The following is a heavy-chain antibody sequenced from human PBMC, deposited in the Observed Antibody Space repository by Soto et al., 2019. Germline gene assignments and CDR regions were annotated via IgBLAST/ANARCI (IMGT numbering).Heavy chain of an antibody. CDR3: AKDSPVGVPLLRDLHD. J-gene: IGHJ1*01. CDR2: ISGSGGST. V-gene: IGHV3-23*01. CDR1: GFTFSNYG. Sequence: EVHLLESGGGLVQPGGSLRLSCAASGFTFSNYGMSWVRQAPGKGLEWVSVISGSGGSTYYADSVKGRFTLSRDNSKNTVYLKMNSLRAEDTAVYYCAKDSPVGVPLLRDLHDWGQGTLVTVSS. D-gene: IGHD2-15*01.